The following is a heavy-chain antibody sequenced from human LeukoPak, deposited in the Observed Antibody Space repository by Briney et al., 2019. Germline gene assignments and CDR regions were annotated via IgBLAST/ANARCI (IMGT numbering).Heavy chain of an antibody. CDR2: IYYSGST. Sequence: PSETLSLTCTVSGGSISSYYWSWLRQPPGKGLEWIGYIYYSGSTNYNPSLKSRVTISVDTSKNQFSLKLSSVTAADTAVYYCARSSGWSPYYYYMDVWGKGTTVTVSS. CDR1: GGSISSYY. V-gene: IGHV4-59*08. CDR3: ARSSGWSPYYYYMDV. J-gene: IGHJ6*03. D-gene: IGHD6-19*01.